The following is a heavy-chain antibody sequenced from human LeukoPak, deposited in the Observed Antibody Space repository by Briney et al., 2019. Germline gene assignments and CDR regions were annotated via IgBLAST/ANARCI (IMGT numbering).Heavy chain of an antibody. CDR3: ARHASMITIFGVVIIQEVNY. D-gene: IGHD3-3*01. Sequence: SETLSLTCTVSGGSISSSSYYWGWIRQPPGKGLEWIGSIYYSGSTYYNPSLKSRVTISVDTSKNQFSLKLSSVTAADTAVYYCARHASMITIFGVVIIQEVNYWGQGTLVTVSS. J-gene: IGHJ4*02. CDR2: IYYSGST. CDR1: GGSISSSSYY. V-gene: IGHV4-39*01.